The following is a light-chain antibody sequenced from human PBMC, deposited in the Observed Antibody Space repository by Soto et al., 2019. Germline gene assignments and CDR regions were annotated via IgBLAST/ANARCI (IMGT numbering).Light chain of an antibody. Sequence: QSALTQPASVSGSPGQSITISCTGTSSDVGGYNYVSWYQQHPGKAPKLMIYEVSNRPSGVSNRFFGSKSGNTASLTISGLQAEDEADYYCSSYTSSSTLENVFGTGTKLTVL. CDR3: SSYTSSSTLENV. J-gene: IGLJ1*01. CDR2: EVS. V-gene: IGLV2-14*01. CDR1: SSDVGGYNY.